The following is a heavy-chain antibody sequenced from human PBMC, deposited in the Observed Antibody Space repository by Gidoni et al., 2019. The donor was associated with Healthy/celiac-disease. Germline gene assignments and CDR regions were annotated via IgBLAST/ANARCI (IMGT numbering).Heavy chain of an antibody. CDR2: ISSSSSYI. D-gene: IGHD3-22*01. CDR1: GFTFSSYS. Sequence: EVQLVESGGGLVKPGGSLRLSCAASGFTFSSYSMNWVRQAPGKGLEWVSSISSSSSYIYYADSVKGRFTISRDNAKNSLYLQMNSLRAEDTAVYYCAREVTMIVGLFDYWGQGTLVTVSS. V-gene: IGHV3-21*01. J-gene: IGHJ4*02. CDR3: AREVTMIVGLFDY.